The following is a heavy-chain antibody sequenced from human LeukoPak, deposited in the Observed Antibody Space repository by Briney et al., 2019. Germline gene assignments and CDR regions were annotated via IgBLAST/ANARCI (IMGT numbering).Heavy chain of an antibody. CDR2: ISGSSGST. V-gene: IGHV3-23*01. CDR1: GFTYSRYA. D-gene: IGHD3-10*01. CDR3: ARDSVNRLLWFGELMNWFDP. J-gene: IGHJ5*02. Sequence: GGSVRVSCAASGFTYSRYAMSWVGQAAGKGLEWVGGISGSSGSTYYADSVKGRFTISIDNSTNTLYLQMNSLRAEDTAVYYCARDSVNRLLWFGELMNWFDPWGQGTLVTVSS.